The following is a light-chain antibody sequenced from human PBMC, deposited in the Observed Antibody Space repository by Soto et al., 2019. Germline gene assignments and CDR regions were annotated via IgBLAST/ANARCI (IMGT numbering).Light chain of an antibody. Sequence: QSVLTKPASVSGSPGQSITISCTGTSSAVGSYNLVSWYQQHPGKAPKLMIYEVSKRPSGVSNRFSGSKSGNTASLTISGLQAEDEADYYCCSYAGSSTPVFGGGTKLTVL. V-gene: IGLV2-23*02. CDR3: CSYAGSSTPV. J-gene: IGLJ2*01. CDR2: EVS. CDR1: SSAVGSYNL.